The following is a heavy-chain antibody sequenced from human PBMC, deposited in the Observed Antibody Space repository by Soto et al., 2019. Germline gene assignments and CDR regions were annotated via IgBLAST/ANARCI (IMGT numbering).Heavy chain of an antibody. D-gene: IGHD6-13*01. Sequence: QVQLVESGGGLVKPGGSLRLSCAASGFTFSDYYMTWIRQAPGKGLEGVSYISSSGSPISYADSVKGRFTISRDNAKNSLYLPMNSLRAGETAVYYCARGGQQLHGMDVWGQGNTVTVSS. V-gene: IGHV3-11*01. CDR1: GFTFSDYY. J-gene: IGHJ6*02. CDR3: ARGGQQLHGMDV. CDR2: ISSSGSPI.